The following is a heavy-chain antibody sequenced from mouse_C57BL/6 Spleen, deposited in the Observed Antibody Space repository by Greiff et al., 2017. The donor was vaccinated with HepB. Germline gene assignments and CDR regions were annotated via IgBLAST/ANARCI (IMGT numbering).Heavy chain of an antibody. Sequence: EVQLVESGGGLVKPGGSLKLSCAASGFTFSSYTMSWVRQTPEKRLEWVATISGGGGNTYYPDSVKGRFTISRDNAKNTLYLQMSSLRSEDTALYYCARQPYYYGSSPYYYAMDYWGQGTSVTVSS. D-gene: IGHD1-1*01. CDR2: ISGGGGNT. CDR1: GFTFSSYT. V-gene: IGHV5-9*01. CDR3: ARQPYYYGSSPYYYAMDY. J-gene: IGHJ4*01.